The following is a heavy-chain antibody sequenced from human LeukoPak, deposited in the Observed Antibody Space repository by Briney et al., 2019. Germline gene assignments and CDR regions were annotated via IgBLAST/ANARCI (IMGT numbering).Heavy chain of an antibody. D-gene: IGHD6-19*01. V-gene: IGHV3-9*03. CDR1: GFTFDDYA. CDR2: ISWNSGTI. J-gene: IGHJ6*04. Sequence: GGSLRLSCAASGFTFDDYAMHWVRQGPGKGLEWVSGISWNSGTIGYADSVKGRFTISRDNAKNSLYLQMNSLRAEDMALYYCVKDRRPVAGPGSLDVWGKGTTVTVSS. CDR3: VKDRRPVAGPGSLDV.